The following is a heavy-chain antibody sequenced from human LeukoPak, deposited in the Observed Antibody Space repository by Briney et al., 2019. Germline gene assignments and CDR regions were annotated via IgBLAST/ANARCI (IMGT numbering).Heavy chain of an antibody. D-gene: IGHD1-26*01. V-gene: IGHV3-66*01. CDR2: IYSGGST. CDR3: ARVWEDVYSGSQPFDY. Sequence: GGSLRLSCAASGFTVSSNYMSWVRQAPGKGLEWVLVIYSGGSTYYADSVKGRFTISRDNSKNTLYLQMNSLRAEDTAVYYCARVWEDVYSGSQPFDYWGQGTLVTVSS. CDR1: GFTVSSNY. J-gene: IGHJ4*02.